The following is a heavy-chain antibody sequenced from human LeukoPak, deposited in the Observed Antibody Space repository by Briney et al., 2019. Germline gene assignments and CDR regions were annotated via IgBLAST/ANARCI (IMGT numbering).Heavy chain of an antibody. CDR1: GCSISNGYY. J-gene: IGHJ6*03. CDR3: ARRYYHYYYMDV. CDR2: MYHSGNS. Sequence: SETLSLTCTVSGCSISNGYYWGWIRQPPGKGLEWIGSMYHSGNSYYNPSLKSRVTISVDTSKNQFSLRLSSVTAADTAVYYCARRYYHYYYMDVWGKGTTVIISS. V-gene: IGHV4-38-2*02.